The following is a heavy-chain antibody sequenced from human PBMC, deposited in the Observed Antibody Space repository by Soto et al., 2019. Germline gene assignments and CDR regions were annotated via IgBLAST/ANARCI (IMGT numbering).Heavy chain of an antibody. CDR2: IDVGSANA. CDR3: ARDPGYSYGYN. J-gene: IGHJ4*02. CDR1: GFTFSSSA. D-gene: IGHD5-18*01. Sequence: GASVKVSCKTSGFTFSSSAVHWVRQARGHRLQWIGWIDVGSANANYAQKFQGRVTITRDTSASTAYMELSSLRSEDTAVYYCARDPGYSYGYNWGQGTLVTVSS. V-gene: IGHV1-58*01.